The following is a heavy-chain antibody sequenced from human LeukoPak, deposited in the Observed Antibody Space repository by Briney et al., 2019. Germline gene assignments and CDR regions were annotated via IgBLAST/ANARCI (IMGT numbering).Heavy chain of an antibody. V-gene: IGHV3-21*01. Sequence: GGSLRLSCAASGFTFSSYSMNWVRQAPGKGLEWVSSISSSSSYIYYADSVKGRFTISRDNAKNSLYLQMNSLRAEDTAIYYCARDKIVGPTTLDYWGQGTLVTVSS. CDR1: GFTFSSYS. CDR3: ARDKIVGPTTLDY. CDR2: ISSSSSYI. D-gene: IGHD1-26*01. J-gene: IGHJ4*02.